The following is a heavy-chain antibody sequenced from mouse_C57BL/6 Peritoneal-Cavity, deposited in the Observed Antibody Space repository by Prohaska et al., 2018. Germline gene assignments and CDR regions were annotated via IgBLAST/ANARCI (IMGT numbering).Heavy chain of an antibody. CDR3: ARRVWLLQMDY. CDR1: GFSLSTSGMA. D-gene: IGHD2-3*01. V-gene: IGHV8-12*01. J-gene: IGHJ4*01. CDR2: IYWDDDK. Sequence: HVTLNESGPGILQSSQTLSLTCSFSGFSLSTSGMAVSWIRHPSGKVLEWLAHIYWDDDKRYNPSLKSRLTISKDTSRNQVFLKITSVDTADTATYYCARRVWLLQMDYWGQGTSVTVSS.